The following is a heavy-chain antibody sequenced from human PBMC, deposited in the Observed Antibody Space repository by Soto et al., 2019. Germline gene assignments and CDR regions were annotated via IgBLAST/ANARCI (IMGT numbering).Heavy chain of an antibody. CDR1: GYNFTSYG. D-gene: IGHD3-10*01. V-gene: IGHV1-3*01. CDR2: INAGNDSP. J-gene: IGHJ6*01. Sequence: ASVKVSCKTSGYNFTSYGLHWVRQAPGQRLEWMGRINAGNDSPKKSQKFQGRVTLTRDTSTSTVYMELSSLRSEDTAVYYCARDIRGFGELYYYYGLDVWGQGTTVTVSS. CDR3: ARDIRGFGELYYYYGLDV.